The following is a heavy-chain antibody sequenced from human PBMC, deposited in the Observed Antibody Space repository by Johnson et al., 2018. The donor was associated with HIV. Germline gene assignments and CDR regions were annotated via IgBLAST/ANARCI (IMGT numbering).Heavy chain of an antibody. CDR2: ISSNGGST. D-gene: IGHD3-22*01. Sequence: VQLVESGGGLVQPGGSLRLSCAASGFTFSSYAMHWVRQAPGKGLEYVSAISSNGGSTYYANSVKGRFTIYRDNSKNTLYLQMGSLRAEDMAVYYCGRDSIPYVGVTLGACDLGGQGTVVTVSS. J-gene: IGHJ3*01. V-gene: IGHV3-64*01. CDR3: GRDSIPYVGVTLGACDL. CDR1: GFTFSSYA.